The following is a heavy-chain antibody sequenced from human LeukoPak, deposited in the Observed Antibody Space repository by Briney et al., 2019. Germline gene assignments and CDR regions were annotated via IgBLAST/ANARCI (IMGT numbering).Heavy chain of an antibody. CDR1: GFTFSSYA. D-gene: IGHD6-19*01. CDR2: ISGSGGST. CDR3: AKVRKQWLSGSGQL. Sequence: PGGSLRLSCAASGFTFSSYAMSWVRQAPGKGLEWVSAISGSGGSTYYADSVKGRFTISRDNSKNTLYLQMNSLRAEDTAVYYCAKVRKQWLSGSGQLWGQGTLVTVSS. J-gene: IGHJ4*02. V-gene: IGHV3-23*01.